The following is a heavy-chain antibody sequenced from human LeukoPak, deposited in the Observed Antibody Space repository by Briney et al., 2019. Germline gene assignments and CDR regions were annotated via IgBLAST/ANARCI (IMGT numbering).Heavy chain of an antibody. CDR3: ARVPTYLTVTEYYFDY. D-gene: IGHD4-11*01. Sequence: ASVKVSCKASGYTFTGYYMHWVRQAPGQGLEWMGWINPNSGGTNYAQKFQGWVTMTRDTSISTAYMELSRLRSDDTAVYYCARVPTYLTVTEYYFDYWGQGTLVTVSS. CDR1: GYTFTGYY. V-gene: IGHV1-2*04. CDR2: INPNSGGT. J-gene: IGHJ4*02.